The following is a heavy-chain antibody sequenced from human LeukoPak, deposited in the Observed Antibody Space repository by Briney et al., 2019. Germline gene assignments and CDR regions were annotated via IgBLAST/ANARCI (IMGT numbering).Heavy chain of an antibody. V-gene: IGHV5-51*01. D-gene: IGHD3-16*01. CDR2: IYPGDSDT. CDR1: GSIFTSYW. Sequence: GASLEISCEGAGSIFTSYWIGWVRQLPGKGLEWMGIIYPGDSDTRDSPSFQGQVTISADKSIRIAYLQWSSLKASDTAMYYCARPSESVWDFQHWGQGPLVTVSS. CDR3: ARPSESVWDFQH. J-gene: IGHJ1*01.